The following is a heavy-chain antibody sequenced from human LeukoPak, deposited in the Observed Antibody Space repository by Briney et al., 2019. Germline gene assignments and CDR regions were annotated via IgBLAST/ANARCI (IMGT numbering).Heavy chain of an antibody. CDR1: GGSISSGDYY. CDR2: IYNSGST. Sequence: SQTLSLTCTVSGGSISSGDYYWIWIRQPPGKGLEWIWYIYNSGSTYYNPSLKSRVTISVDTSKNQFSLKPSSVTAADTAVYYCARPNYGGNSGAFDIWGQGTMVTVSS. J-gene: IGHJ3*02. V-gene: IGHV4-30-4*01. CDR3: ARPNYGGNSGAFDI. D-gene: IGHD4-23*01.